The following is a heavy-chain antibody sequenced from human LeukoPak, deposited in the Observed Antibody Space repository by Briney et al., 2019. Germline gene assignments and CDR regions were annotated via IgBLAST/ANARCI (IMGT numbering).Heavy chain of an antibody. J-gene: IGHJ4*02. CDR1: GFTFSSYS. CDR2: ISSSSSYI. V-gene: IGHV3-21*01. CDR3: ARLQTGSSGWYVFDY. D-gene: IGHD6-19*01. Sequence: GGSLRLSCAASGFTFSSYSMTWVRQAPGKGLEWVSSISSSSSYIYYADSVKGRFTISRDNAKNSLYLQMNSLRAEDTAVYYCARLQTGSSGWYVFDYWGQGTLVTVSS.